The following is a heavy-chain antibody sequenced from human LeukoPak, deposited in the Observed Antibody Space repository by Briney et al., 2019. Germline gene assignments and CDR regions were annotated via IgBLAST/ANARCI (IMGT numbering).Heavy chain of an antibody. Sequence: PGGSLRLSCAASGFTFSSYNMNWVRQAPGKGLEWVSSISGSGTTTYSADSVRGRFTVSRDNAKNSVFLYMNSLRAEDTAVYYCAIQITMIVVVPYFDYWGQGTLVTVSS. CDR3: AIQITMIVVVPYFDY. D-gene: IGHD3-22*01. V-gene: IGHV3-48*04. CDR1: GFTFSSYN. J-gene: IGHJ4*02. CDR2: ISGSGTTT.